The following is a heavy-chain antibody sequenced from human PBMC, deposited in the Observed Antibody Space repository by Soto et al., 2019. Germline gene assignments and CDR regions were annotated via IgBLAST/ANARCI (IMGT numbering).Heavy chain of an antibody. D-gene: IGHD3-3*01. CDR1: GYTFTSYA. J-gene: IGHJ5*02. CDR3: ARYLSYYDFWSGYSARNWFDP. V-gene: IGHV1-3*01. CDR2: INAGNGNT. Sequence: GASVKVSCKASGYTFTSYAMHWVRRAPGQRLEWMGWINAGNGNTKYSQKFQGRVTITRDTSASTAYMELSSLRSEDTAVYYCARYLSYYDFWSGYSARNWFDPWGQGTLVTVSS.